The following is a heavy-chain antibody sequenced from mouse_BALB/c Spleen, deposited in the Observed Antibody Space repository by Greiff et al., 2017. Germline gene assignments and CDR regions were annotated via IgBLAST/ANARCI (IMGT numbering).Heavy chain of an antibody. Sequence: VKVVESGAELVRPGSSVKISCKASGYAFSSYWMNWVKQRPGQGLEWIGQIYPGDGDTNYNGKFKGKATLTADKSSSTAYMQLSSLTSEDSAVYFCATEFITTAMDYWGQGTSVTVSS. V-gene: IGHV1-80*01. J-gene: IGHJ4*01. CDR3: ATEFITTAMDY. D-gene: IGHD1-2*01. CDR2: IYPGDGDT. CDR1: GYAFSSYW.